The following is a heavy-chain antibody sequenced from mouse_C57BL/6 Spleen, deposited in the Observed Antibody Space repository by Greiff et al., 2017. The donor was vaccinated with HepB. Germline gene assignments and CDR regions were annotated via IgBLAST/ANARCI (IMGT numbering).Heavy chain of an antibody. D-gene: IGHD1-1*01. J-gene: IGHJ1*03. V-gene: IGHV1-85*01. CDR3: ARLVTTVVATRGFDV. CDR1: GYTFTSYD. Sequence: QVQLKESGPELVKPGASVKLSCKASGYTFTSYDINWVKQRPGQGLEWIGWIYPRDGSTKYNEKFKGKATLTVDTSSSTAYMELHSLTSEDSAVYFCARLVTTVVATRGFDVWGTGTTVTVSS. CDR2: IYPRDGST.